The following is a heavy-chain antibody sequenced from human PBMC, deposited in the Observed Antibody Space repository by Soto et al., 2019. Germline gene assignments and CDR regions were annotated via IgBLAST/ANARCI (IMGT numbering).Heavy chain of an antibody. CDR3: HGGFYWRDY. CDR1: GFSFSSYG. J-gene: IGHJ4*02. CDR2: ISDSGGST. D-gene: IGHD2-21*02. Sequence: EVQLLESGGGLVQPGGSLRLSCAASGFSFSSYGMSWVRQAPGKGLEWVSTISDSGGSTYYADSVKGRFTISRDNSKNTLYLQMNSLRAEDPALFYCHGGFYWRDYWGRGTLLTLSS. V-gene: IGHV3-23*01.